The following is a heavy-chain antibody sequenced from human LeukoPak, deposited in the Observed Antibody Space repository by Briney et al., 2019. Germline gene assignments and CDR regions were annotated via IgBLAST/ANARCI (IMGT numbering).Heavy chain of an antibody. CDR1: GGSFSGYY. J-gene: IGHJ5*02. CDR2: INHSGST. CDR3: ARGAMIVVVTPRGWFDP. V-gene: IGHV4-34*01. D-gene: IGHD3-22*01. Sequence: SETLSLTCAVYGGSFSGYYWSWIRQPPGKGLEWIGEINHSGSTNYNPPLKSRVTISVDTSKNQFSLKLSSVTAADTAVYYCARGAMIVVVTPRGWFDPWGQGTLVTVSS.